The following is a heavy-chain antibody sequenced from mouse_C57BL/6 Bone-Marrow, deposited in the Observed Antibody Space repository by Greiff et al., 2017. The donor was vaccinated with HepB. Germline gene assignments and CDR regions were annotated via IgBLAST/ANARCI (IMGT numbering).Heavy chain of an antibody. CDR3: ARHELRYHWYFDV. J-gene: IGHJ1*03. D-gene: IGHD1-1*01. CDR1: GFTFSDYY. V-gene: IGHV5-12*01. Sequence: EVMLVESGGGLVQPGGSLKLSCAASGFTFSDYYMYWVRQTPEKRLEWVAYISNGGGSTYYPDTVKGRFTISRDNAKNTLYLQMSRLKSEDTAMYYCARHELRYHWYFDVWGTGTTVTVSS. CDR2: ISNGGGST.